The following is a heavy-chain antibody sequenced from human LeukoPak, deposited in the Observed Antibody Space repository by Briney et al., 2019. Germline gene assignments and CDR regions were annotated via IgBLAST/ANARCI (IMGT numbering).Heavy chain of an antibody. CDR1: GFTLSSYW. CDR2: INHNGNVN. Sequence: GGSLRLSCAASGFTLSSYWMNWARQAPGKGLEWVASINHNGNVNYYVDTVKGRFTISRDNAKNSLYLQMSNLRAEDTAVYFCARGGGLDVWGQGATVTVSS. J-gene: IGHJ6*02. D-gene: IGHD3-16*01. V-gene: IGHV3-7*03. CDR3: ARGGGLDV.